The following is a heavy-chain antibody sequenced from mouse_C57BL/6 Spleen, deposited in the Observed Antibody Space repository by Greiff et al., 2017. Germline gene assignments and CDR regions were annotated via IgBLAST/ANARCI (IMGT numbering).Heavy chain of an antibody. CDR1: GFTFSSYA. V-gene: IGHV5-4*01. CDR2: ISDGGSYT. Sequence: DVKLVESGGGLVKPGGSLKLSCAASGFTFSSYAMSWVRQTPEKRLEWVATISDGGSYTYYPDNVKGRFTISRDNAKNNLYLQMSHLKSEDTAMYYCARENYDDDDAMDYWGQGTSVTVSS. CDR3: ARENYDDDDAMDY. D-gene: IGHD2-4*01. J-gene: IGHJ4*01.